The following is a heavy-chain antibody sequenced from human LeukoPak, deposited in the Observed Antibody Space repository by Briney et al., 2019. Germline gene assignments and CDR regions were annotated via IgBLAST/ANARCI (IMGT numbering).Heavy chain of an antibody. D-gene: IGHD6-13*01. CDR1: GFIFSNYW. Sequence: GGSLRLSCAASGFIFSNYWMSWVRQAPGKGLEWVAFIRYDGSNKYYADSVKGRFTISRDNSKNTLYLQMNSLRAEDTAVYYCAKERYSSSWYDYWGQGTLVTVSS. CDR3: AKERYSSSWYDY. CDR2: IRYDGSNK. V-gene: IGHV3-30*02. J-gene: IGHJ4*02.